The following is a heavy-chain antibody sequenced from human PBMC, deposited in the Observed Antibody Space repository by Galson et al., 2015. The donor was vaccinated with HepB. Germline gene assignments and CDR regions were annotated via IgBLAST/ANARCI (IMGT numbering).Heavy chain of an antibody. CDR1: GFTFDYFT. D-gene: IGHD1-14*01. CDR2: ISSSGSSI. V-gene: IGHV3-21*01. Sequence: SLRLSCAASGFTFDYFTMNWVRQTPGKGLEWVSSISSSGSSIYYTDSLKGRFTISRDNASNSLYLLMSSLRVEDAAVYYCARTSGINRFDYWGQGALVTVSS. CDR3: ARTSGINRFDY. J-gene: IGHJ4*02.